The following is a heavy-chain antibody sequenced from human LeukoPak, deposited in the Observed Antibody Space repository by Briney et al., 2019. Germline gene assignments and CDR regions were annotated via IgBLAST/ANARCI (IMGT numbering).Heavy chain of an antibody. V-gene: IGHV3-23*01. CDR2: ISNNGGYT. Sequence: ETLSLTCTVSGGSISSGGYYWSWVRQAPGKGLEWVSAISNNGGYTYYADSVQGRFTISRDNSKSTLCLQMNSLRAEDTAVYYCAKQLGYCSDGSCYFPYWGQGTLVTVSS. J-gene: IGHJ4*02. CDR1: GGSISSGGYY. D-gene: IGHD2-15*01. CDR3: AKQLGYCSDGSCYFPY.